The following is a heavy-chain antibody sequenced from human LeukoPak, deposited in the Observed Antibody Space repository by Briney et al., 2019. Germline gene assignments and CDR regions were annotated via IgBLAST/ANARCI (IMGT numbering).Heavy chain of an antibody. CDR2: ISGSGGST. CDR1: GFTFSSYA. Sequence: GGSLRLSCAASGFTFSSYAMSWVRQAPGKGLEWVSAISGSGGSTYYADSVKGRFTISRDNSKNTLYLQMNSLRAEDTAVYYCARDPIRYCSGGSCYLDYWGQGTLVTVSS. CDR3: ARDPIRYCSGGSCYLDY. D-gene: IGHD2-15*01. J-gene: IGHJ4*02. V-gene: IGHV3-23*01.